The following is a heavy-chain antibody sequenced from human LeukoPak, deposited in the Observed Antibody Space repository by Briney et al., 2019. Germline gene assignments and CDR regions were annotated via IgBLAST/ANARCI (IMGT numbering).Heavy chain of an antibody. CDR2: SYYSGST. D-gene: IGHD2-2*01. Sequence: PSQTLSLTCTVSGGSISSGDYYWSWIRQPPGRGLEWIGYSYYSGSTYYHPSLKSRVTISADPSKNQFSLKLSSVTAADTAVYYCARGRPYCSSTSCYPEYFQHWGQGTLVTVSS. CDR3: ARGRPYCSSTSCYPEYFQH. CDR1: GGSISSGDYY. J-gene: IGHJ1*01. V-gene: IGHV4-30-4*08.